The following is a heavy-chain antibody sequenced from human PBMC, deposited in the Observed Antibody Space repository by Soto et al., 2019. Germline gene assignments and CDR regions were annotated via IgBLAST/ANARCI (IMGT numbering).Heavy chain of an antibody. J-gene: IGHJ6*02. CDR3: AADGYYYYGMDV. Sequence: SVKVSCKASGFTFTSSAVQWVRQARGQRLEWIGWIVVGSGNTNYAQKFQERVTITRDMSTSTAYMELSSLRSEDTAVYYCAADGYYYYGMDVWGQGTTVTVSS. CDR1: GFTFTSSA. CDR2: IVVGSGNT. V-gene: IGHV1-58*01.